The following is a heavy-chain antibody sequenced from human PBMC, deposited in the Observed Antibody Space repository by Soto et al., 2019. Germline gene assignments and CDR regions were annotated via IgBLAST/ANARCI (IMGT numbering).Heavy chain of an antibody. CDR2: IGTAGDT. J-gene: IGHJ5*02. D-gene: IGHD3-22*01. Sequence: GGSLRLSCAASGFTFSSYDMHWVRQATGKGLEWVSAIGTAGDTYYPGSVKGRFTISRENAKNSLYLQMNSLRAEDTAVYYCARVCYDSSGYYWFDPWGQGTLVTVSS. V-gene: IGHV3-13*01. CDR3: ARVCYDSSGYYWFDP. CDR1: GFTFSSYD.